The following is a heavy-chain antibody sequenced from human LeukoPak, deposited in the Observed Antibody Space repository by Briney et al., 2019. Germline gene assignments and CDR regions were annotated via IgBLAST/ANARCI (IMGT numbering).Heavy chain of an antibody. D-gene: IGHD2-8*01. CDR3: ARREEYAAAYDY. V-gene: IGHV4-34*01. J-gene: IGHJ4*02. CDR1: GGSFSGYY. Sequence: PSETLSLTCAVYGGSFSGYYWSWIRQPPGKGLEWIGEINHSGSTNYNPSLKSRVTISVDTSKNQFSLKLSSVTAADTAVYYCARREEYAAAYDYWGQGTLGTVSS. CDR2: INHSGST.